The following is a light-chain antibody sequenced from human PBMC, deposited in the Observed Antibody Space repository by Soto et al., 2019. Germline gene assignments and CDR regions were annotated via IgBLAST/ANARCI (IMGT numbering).Light chain of an antibody. CDR1: QGISSY. V-gene: IGKV1-9*01. CDR3: QQLNSYPLT. J-gene: IGKJ4*01. CDR2: AAS. Sequence: IQLTQSPSSPSASVGDRVTITCRASQGISSYLAWYQQKPGKATKLLIYAASTLQSGVPSRVSGSGSGTDVTLTISSLQPEDFATYYCQQLNSYPLTFGGGTKVDIK.